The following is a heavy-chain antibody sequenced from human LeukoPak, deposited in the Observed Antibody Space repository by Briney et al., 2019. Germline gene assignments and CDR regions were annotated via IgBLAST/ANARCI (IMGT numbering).Heavy chain of an antibody. CDR2: ISGSGGST. D-gene: IGHD4-17*01. V-gene: IGHV3-23*01. J-gene: IGHJ4*02. CDR3: AKGRGTTATAAANY. CDR1: GFTFSSYA. Sequence: TGGSLRLSCAASGFTFSSYAMSWVRQAPGKGLEWVSAISGSGGSTYYADSVKGRFTISRDNSKNTLFLQFNSLRADDTAVYYCAKGRGTTATAAANYWGQGTLVTVSS.